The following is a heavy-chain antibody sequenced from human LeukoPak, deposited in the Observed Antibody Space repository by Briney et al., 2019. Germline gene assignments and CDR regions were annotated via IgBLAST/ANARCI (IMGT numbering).Heavy chain of an antibody. CDR1: GGTFNSHI. D-gene: IGHD1-26*01. V-gene: IGHV1-69*08. J-gene: IGHJ5*02. Sequence: GASVKVSCKTSGGTFNSHIFSWVRQAPGQGLEWMGRITPILGTTKYAQKFQGRVTITADKFTTTAYMELSSLRSEDTAIYYCTRVNLRGSNYNWFDPWGQGTLVTVSS. CDR2: ITPILGTT. CDR3: TRVNLRGSNYNWFDP.